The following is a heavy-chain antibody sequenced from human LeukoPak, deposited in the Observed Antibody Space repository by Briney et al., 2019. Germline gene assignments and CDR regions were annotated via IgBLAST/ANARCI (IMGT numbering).Heavy chain of an antibody. D-gene: IGHD6-13*01. CDR2: IYHSGST. J-gene: IGHJ4*02. CDR1: GFTFSSYA. Sequence: PGRSLRLSCAASGFTFSSYAMHWVRQAPGKGLEWIGNIYHSGSTYYNPSLKSRVTISVDTSKNQFSLKLSSVTAADTAVYYCARDSIAAVVDYWGQGTLVTVSS. CDR3: ARDSIAAVVDY. V-gene: IGHV4-38-2*02.